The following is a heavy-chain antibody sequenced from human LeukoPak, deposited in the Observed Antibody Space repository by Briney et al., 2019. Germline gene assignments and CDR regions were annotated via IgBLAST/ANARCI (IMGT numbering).Heavy chain of an antibody. D-gene: IGHD6-6*01. V-gene: IGHV4-34*01. Sequence: PSETLSLTCAVYGGSFSGYYWSWIRQPPGKGLEWIGEINHSGSTNYNPSLKSRVTISVDTSKNQFSLKLSSVTAADTAVYYCAERTAARWFDPWGQGTLVTVSS. CDR2: INHSGST. CDR1: GGSFSGYY. J-gene: IGHJ5*02. CDR3: AERTAARWFDP.